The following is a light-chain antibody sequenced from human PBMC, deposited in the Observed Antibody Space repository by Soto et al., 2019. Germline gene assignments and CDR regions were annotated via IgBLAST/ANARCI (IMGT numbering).Light chain of an antibody. CDR1: QSVSSN. V-gene: IGKV3-15*01. Sequence: EIVMTQSPATLSVSPGERATLSCRASQSVSSNLAWYQQKPGQAPRLLIYGASTRATGIPSRFSGSGSGTEFTLTIRSLQSEDFAGYYCQQYNNWLPYTFGQGTKLEIK. CDR2: GAS. J-gene: IGKJ2*01. CDR3: QQYNNWLPYT.